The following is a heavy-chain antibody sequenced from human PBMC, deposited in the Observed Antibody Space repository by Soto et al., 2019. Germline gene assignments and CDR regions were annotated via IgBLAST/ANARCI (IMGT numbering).Heavy chain of an antibody. CDR3: ARXXXXXXXXXXXXWFDP. CDR1: XXXXSSXX. V-gene: IGHV1-69*12. J-gene: IGHJ5*02. Sequence: QVQLVQSGAEVKKPGSSVKVSXXXXXXXXSSXXISXXXXAXGXGLEWMGGIIPIFGTANYAQKFQGRVTITADESTSTAYMELSSLRSEDTAVYYCARXXXXXXXXXXXXWFDPWGQGTLVTVSS. CDR2: IIPIFGTA.